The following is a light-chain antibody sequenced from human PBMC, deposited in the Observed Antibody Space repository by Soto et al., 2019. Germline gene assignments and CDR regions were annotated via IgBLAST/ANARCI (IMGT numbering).Light chain of an antibody. CDR2: DAS. V-gene: IGKV1-5*01. Sequence: DIQMTQSPSTLSASVGDRVTITCRASQSISSWLAWYQQKPGKAPKLLIYDASGLESGVPSRLSGSGSGTEFTLTISSLQPDDFATYYCQQYNSYPWTFGQGTKVDIK. CDR3: QQYNSYPWT. CDR1: QSISSW. J-gene: IGKJ1*01.